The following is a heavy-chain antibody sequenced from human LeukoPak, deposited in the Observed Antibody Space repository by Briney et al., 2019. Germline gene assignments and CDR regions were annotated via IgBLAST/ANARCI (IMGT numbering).Heavy chain of an antibody. J-gene: IGHJ4*02. CDR2: IYNGDIT. D-gene: IGHD5-12*01. V-gene: IGHV3-53*01. CDR1: GFTVSSNY. Sequence: GGSLRLSCAASGFTVSSNYMTWVRQAPGKGLEWVSVIYNGDITNYADSVKGRFTISRDNSKNTLYLQMNSLRVDDTAVYYCADGPAWLLFHYWGQGTLVTVSS. CDR3: ADGPAWLLFHY.